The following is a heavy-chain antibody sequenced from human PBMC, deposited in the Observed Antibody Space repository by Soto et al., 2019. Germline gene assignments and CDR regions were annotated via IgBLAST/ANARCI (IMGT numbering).Heavy chain of an antibody. V-gene: IGHV4-59*01. J-gene: IGHJ4*02. CDR1: AASFSKYY. D-gene: IGHD3-16*01. CDR2: IYFNGNT. Sequence: SETLSLTCTVSAASFSKYYWTWIRRSPGKGLEWIGYIYFNGNTNYNPSLKRRVTMSIDTSKKQFSLNLSSVTAADTAVYYCASVTFGGIVLAHWGQGALVTVSS. CDR3: ASVTFGGIVLAH.